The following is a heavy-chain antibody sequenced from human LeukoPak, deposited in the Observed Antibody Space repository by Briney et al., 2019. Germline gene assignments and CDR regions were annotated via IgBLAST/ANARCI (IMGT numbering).Heavy chain of an antibody. CDR3: TTDGLAYCGGDCYSGFDY. CDR2: IKSKTDGGTT. D-gene: IGHD2-21*02. CDR1: GFTFSNAW. Sequence: GGSLRLSCAASGFTFSNAWMSWVRQAPGKGLEWVGRIKSKTDGGTTDYAAPVKGRFTISRDDSKNTLYLQMNSLKTEDTAVYCCTTDGLAYCGGDCYSGFDYWGQGTLVTVSS. J-gene: IGHJ4*02. V-gene: IGHV3-15*01.